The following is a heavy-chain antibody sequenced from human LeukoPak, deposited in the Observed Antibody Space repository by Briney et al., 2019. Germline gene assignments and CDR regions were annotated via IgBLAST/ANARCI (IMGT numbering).Heavy chain of an antibody. CDR3: ARDAGANAY. Sequence: SETLSLTCTVSGVSINTDYWTWIRQFPGKGLEWIGYIHYSGSTTYNPSLESRVTISVDTSKNQFSLKLTSVTSADTAVYFCARDAGANAYWCQGALVTVSS. D-gene: IGHD4/OR15-4a*01. CDR1: GVSINTDY. CDR2: IHYSGST. V-gene: IGHV4-59*01. J-gene: IGHJ4*02.